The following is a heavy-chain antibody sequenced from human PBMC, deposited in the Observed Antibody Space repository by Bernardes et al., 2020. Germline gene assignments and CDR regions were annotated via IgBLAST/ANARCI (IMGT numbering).Heavy chain of an antibody. D-gene: IGHD3-10*01. CDR3: ARSVSGELPYGMDV. CDR2: IGTAGDT. Sequence: GGSLRLSCAASGFTFSSYDMHWVRQATGKGLEWVSAIGTAGDTYYPGSVKGRFTISRENAKNSLYLQMNSLRAGDTAVYYCARSVSGELPYGMDVWGQGTTVNVSS. V-gene: IGHV3-13*01. J-gene: IGHJ6*02. CDR1: GFTFSSYD.